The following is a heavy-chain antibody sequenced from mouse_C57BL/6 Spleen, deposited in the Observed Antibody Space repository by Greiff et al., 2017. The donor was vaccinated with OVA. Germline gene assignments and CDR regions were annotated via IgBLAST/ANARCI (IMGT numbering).Heavy chain of an antibody. Sequence: EVQLQQSGPELVKPGASVKIPCKASGYTFTDYNMDWVKQSPGKSLEWIGDINPNNGGTIYNQKFKGKATLTVDKSSSTAYMELRSLTSEDTAVYDSARPHYGRPNYYDMDDWGQGTSVTVSS. CDR1: GYTFTDYN. D-gene: IGHD1-1*01. CDR2: INPNNGGT. CDR3: ARPHYGRPNYYDMDD. J-gene: IGHJ4*01. V-gene: IGHV1-18*01.